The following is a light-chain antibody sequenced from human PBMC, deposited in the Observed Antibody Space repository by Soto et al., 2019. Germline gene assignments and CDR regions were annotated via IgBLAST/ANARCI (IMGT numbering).Light chain of an antibody. J-gene: IGLJ3*02. CDR1: NSDFGNNV. Sequence: QSVLTQPPSVSAAPRQRVTISCSGSNSDFGNNVVNWYQQFPGKPPKLLIYSDDLLPSGVSDRFSGSKSGTSASMAISGLHPEDESIYSCGAWHDSLNGVVLGGGTQLTVL. V-gene: IGLV1-36*01. CDR3: GAWHDSLNGVV. CDR2: SDD.